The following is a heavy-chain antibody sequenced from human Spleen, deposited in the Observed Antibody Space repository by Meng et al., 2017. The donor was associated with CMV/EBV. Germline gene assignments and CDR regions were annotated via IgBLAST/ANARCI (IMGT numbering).Heavy chain of an antibody. CDR2: IMPVVGTA. V-gene: IGHV1-69*05. CDR1: GGTLSSYS. CDR3: ARDLDVTTGDRFFDY. J-gene: IGHJ4*02. Sequence: SGGTLSSYSSSWVRQAPGQGLEWMGGIMPVVGTATYAQRFQGRVTITTDESTSTAYMELSSLRSEDTALYYCARDLDVTTGDRFFDYWGQGTLVTVSS. D-gene: IGHD4-11*01.